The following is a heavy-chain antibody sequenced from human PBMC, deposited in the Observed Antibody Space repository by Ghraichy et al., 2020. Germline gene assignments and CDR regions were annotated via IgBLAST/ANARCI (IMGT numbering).Heavy chain of an antibody. V-gene: IGHV3-66*01. CDR1: GFTVSNNY. D-gene: IGHD3-3*01. Sequence: GGSLRLSCAASGFTVSNNYMTWVRQAPGKGLEWVSVIYRDGTTYYADSVKGRFTISRDSSLNTLYLQMNSLRAEDTALYYCARGGDFWRESEVGFDSWGQGTLVTVSS. J-gene: IGHJ4*02. CDR2: IYRDGTT. CDR3: ARGGDFWRESEVGFDS.